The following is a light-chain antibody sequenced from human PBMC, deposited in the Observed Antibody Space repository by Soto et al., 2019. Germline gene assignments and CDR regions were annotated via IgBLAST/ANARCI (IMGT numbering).Light chain of an antibody. J-gene: IGKJ5*01. CDR3: MKGTHWPIN. CDR1: QSLVHSDGIAY. Sequence: DVVMTQSPLSLPVTLGRPGPSSCRSNQSLVHSDGIAYFSRFQQRPGRSPRRLIYKVSNRDSGVPARFSGSGSGTDFALKISRVEAEDVGVYYCMKGTHWPINFGQGTRLEIK. V-gene: IGKV2-30*02. CDR2: KVS.